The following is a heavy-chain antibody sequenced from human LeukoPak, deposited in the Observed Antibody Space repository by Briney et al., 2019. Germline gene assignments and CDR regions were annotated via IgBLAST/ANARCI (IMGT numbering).Heavy chain of an antibody. CDR2: IYPVDSDT. CDR1: GSSFTSYW. CDR3: ARQSSAFGYYYYGMDV. J-gene: IGHJ6*02. D-gene: IGHD6-6*01. V-gene: IGHV5-51*01. Sequence: GESLKFSWKGSGSSFTSYWIGWVRQMPGKGLEWMGIIYPVDSDTRYSPSFQGQVTISADKSISTAYLQWSSLKASDTAMYYCARQSSAFGYYYYGMDVWGQGTTVTVSS.